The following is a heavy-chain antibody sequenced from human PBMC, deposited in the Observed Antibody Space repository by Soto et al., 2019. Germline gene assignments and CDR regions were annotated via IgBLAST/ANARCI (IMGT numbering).Heavy chain of an antibody. V-gene: IGHV1-69*13. J-gene: IGHJ4*02. Sequence: SVRVSCKXSGGTFSSYAISWVRQAPGQGLEWMGGIIPIFGTAKYAQKFQGRVTITADEYTSTAYMELSSLRSEDTAVYYCARSLWFGAPFDYWGQGTLVTVSS. D-gene: IGHD3-10*01. CDR2: IIPIFGTA. CDR1: GGTFSSYA. CDR3: ARSLWFGAPFDY.